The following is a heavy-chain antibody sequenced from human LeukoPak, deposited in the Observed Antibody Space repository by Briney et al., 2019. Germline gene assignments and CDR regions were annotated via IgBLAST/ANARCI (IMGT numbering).Heavy chain of an antibody. V-gene: IGHV1-2*02. CDR1: GYTFTGCY. J-gene: IGHJ6*04. Sequence: ASVKVSSTAAGYTFTGCYMHWVRQAPGQGLEWMGWINPNSGGTNYAQKLQGRVTMTRDTSISTACMQLSRLRSDHRAGTYCPSNLGGIAGTTVDYSNGRGKGTTVSVCS. CDR3: PSNLGGIAGTTVDYSNG. D-gene: IGHD1-7*01. CDR2: INPNSGGT.